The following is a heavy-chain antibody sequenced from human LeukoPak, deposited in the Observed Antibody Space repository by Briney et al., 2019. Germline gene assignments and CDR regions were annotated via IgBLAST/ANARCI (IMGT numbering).Heavy chain of an antibody. CDR2: INHSGST. D-gene: IGHD3-10*01. V-gene: IGHV4-34*01. CDR3: ARDVLWFGEGPDYYYYIDV. CDR1: GGSFSGYY. J-gene: IGHJ6*03. Sequence: SETLSLTCAVYGGSFSGYYWSWIRQPPGKGLEWIGQINHSGSTNYSPSLKSRVTISVDTSKNQFSLQLNSVTPEDTAVYYCARDVLWFGEGPDYYYYIDVWGKGTTVTVSS.